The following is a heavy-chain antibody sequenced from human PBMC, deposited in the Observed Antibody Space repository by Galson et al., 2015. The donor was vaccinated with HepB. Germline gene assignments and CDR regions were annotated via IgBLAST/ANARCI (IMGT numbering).Heavy chain of an antibody. CDR1: GGTFSSYA. V-gene: IGHV1-69*13. CDR3: AGGPSRCSGGSCYMYYFDY. J-gene: IGHJ4*02. D-gene: IGHD2-15*01. Sequence: SVKGSCKASGGTFSSYASSWVRQAPGQGLEWMGGILAIFGTADYAQKLQGRVTITADESTSTAYMELNSLRSEDTAVYYCAGGPSRCSGGSCYMYYFDYWGQGTLVTVSS. CDR2: ILAIFGTA.